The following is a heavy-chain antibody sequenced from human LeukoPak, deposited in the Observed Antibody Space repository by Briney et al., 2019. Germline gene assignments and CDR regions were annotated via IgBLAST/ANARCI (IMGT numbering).Heavy chain of an antibody. V-gene: IGHV3-9*01. CDR2: ISWNSGSI. Sequence: GGSLRLSCAASGFTFDDYAMHWVRHAPGKGLEWVSGISWNSGSIGYADSVKGRFTISRDNSKNTLYLQMNSLRAEDTAVYYCAKGLYYYDSSGQTPLDYWGQGTLVTVSS. J-gene: IGHJ4*02. CDR1: GFTFDDYA. CDR3: AKGLYYYDSSGQTPLDY. D-gene: IGHD3-22*01.